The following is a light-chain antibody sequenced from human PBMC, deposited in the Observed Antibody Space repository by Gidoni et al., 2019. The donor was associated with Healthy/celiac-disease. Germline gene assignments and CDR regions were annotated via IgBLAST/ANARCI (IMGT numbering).Light chain of an antibody. Sequence: TITCRASQSISSWLAWYQQKPGKAPKLLIYKASSLESVVPSRFSGSGSGTEFTLTISSLQPDDFATYYCQQYNSYWTFGQGTKVEIK. CDR2: KAS. V-gene: IGKV1-5*03. CDR1: QSISSW. J-gene: IGKJ1*01. CDR3: QQYNSYWT.